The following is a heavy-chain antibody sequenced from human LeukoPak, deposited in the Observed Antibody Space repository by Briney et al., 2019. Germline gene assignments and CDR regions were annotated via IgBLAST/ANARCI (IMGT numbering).Heavy chain of an antibody. J-gene: IGHJ3*02. D-gene: IGHD6-13*01. V-gene: IGHV4-30-2*01. CDR1: GGSISSGDYY. Sequence: SETLSLTCTVSGGSISSGDYYWSWIQQPPGKGLEWIGYIYHSGSTYYNPSLKSRVTISVDTSKNQFSLKLSSVTAADTAVYYCARARGIAAATDAFDIWGQGTMVTVSS. CDR2: IYHSGST. CDR3: ARARGIAAATDAFDI.